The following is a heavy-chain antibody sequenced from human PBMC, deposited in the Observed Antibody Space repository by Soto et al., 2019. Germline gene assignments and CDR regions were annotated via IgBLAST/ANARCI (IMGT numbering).Heavy chain of an antibody. Sequence: GESLKISCKGSGYDFNKYWIGWVRQTPGKGLEWMGIIFPGDSETKYSPSFKGQVTVSVDPSTTTAYLQWNSVRASDSALYYCAILNQVFTTDYWHKGSLVTVSS. CDR2: IFPGDSET. CDR1: GYDFNKYW. D-gene: IGHD1-1*01. V-gene: IGHV5-51*01. CDR3: AILNQVFTTDY. J-gene: IGHJ4*02.